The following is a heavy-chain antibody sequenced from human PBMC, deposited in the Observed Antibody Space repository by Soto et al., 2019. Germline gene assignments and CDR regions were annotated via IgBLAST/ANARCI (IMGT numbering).Heavy chain of an antibody. CDR3: ARDDTRAGYDY. V-gene: IGHV4-31*03. J-gene: IGHJ4*02. Sequence: QVQLQESGPGLVKPSQTLSLNCTVSGGSITTGGYYWSWIRQHPGKGLEWIGYIYYSGSTSYNPSLKRRITMSVDTSKNQFSLKLNSVTAADTAVYCCARDDTRAGYDYWGQGTLVTVSS. CDR1: GGSITTGGYY. CDR2: IYYSGST. D-gene: IGHD5-18*01.